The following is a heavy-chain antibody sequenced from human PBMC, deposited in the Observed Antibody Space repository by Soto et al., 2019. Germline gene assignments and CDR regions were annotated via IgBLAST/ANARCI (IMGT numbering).Heavy chain of an antibody. V-gene: IGHV3-30*18. CDR1: GFRFSAFG. D-gene: IGHD2-8*02. CDR3: AKTITPPPSEDSTGRGALIDH. Sequence: QVQLVESGGGAVQPGRSLTLSCAASGFRFSAFGMHWVRQAPGKGLEWVAVVSNDDRSEHYADSVKGRFTISRDNSKNTLSLQMNGLRPDDTALYYCAKTITPPPSEDSTGRGALIDHWGRGARVIVSS. CDR2: VSNDDRSE. J-gene: IGHJ4*02.